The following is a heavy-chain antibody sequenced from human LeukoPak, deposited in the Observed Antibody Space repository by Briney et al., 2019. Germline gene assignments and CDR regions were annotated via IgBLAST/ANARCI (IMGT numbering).Heavy chain of an antibody. D-gene: IGHD6-19*01. CDR1: GFTFSDYY. CDR2: ISSSGSTI. V-gene: IGHV3-11*01. Sequence: AGSLRLSCEASGFTFSDYYMSWIRQAPGKGLEWVSYISSSGSTIYYADSVKGRFTISRDNAKNSLYLRMNSLRAEDTAVYYCARDRGAVAGTGFDYWGQGTLVTVSS. J-gene: IGHJ4*02. CDR3: ARDRGAVAGTGFDY.